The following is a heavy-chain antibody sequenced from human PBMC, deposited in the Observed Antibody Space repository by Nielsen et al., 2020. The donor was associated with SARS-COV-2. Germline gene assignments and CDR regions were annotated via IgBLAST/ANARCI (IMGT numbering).Heavy chain of an antibody. V-gene: IGHV3-9*01. CDR3: ASGQLSDAFDI. Sequence: GGSLRLSCAASGFTFDDYAMHWVRQAPGKGLEWVSGISWNSGSIGYADSVKGRFTISRDNAKNSLYLQMNSLRAEDTALYYCASGQLSDAFDIWGQGTMVTVSS. CDR2: ISWNSGSI. J-gene: IGHJ3*02. D-gene: IGHD6-13*01. CDR1: GFTFDDYA.